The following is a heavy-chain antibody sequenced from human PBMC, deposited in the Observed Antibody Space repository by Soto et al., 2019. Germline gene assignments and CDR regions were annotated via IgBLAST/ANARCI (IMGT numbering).Heavy chain of an antibody. D-gene: IGHD3-16*01. Sequence: EVQLVESGGGLVQPGGSLRLSCAASGFTFSSYSMNWVRQAPGKGLEWVSYISSSSSTIYYADSVKGRFTISRDNAKNSLYRQMNSLRDEDTAVYYCAREGVYYYYGMDVWGQGTTVTVSS. CDR3: AREGVYYYYGMDV. CDR2: ISSSSSTI. CDR1: GFTFSSYS. V-gene: IGHV3-48*02. J-gene: IGHJ6*02.